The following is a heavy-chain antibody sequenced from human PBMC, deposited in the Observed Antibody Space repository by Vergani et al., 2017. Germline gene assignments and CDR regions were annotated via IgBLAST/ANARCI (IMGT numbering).Heavy chain of an antibody. CDR1: GGSFSGYY. Sequence: QVQLQQWGAGLLKPSETLSLTCAVYGGSFSGYYWSWIRQPPGKGLEWIGEINHSGSTNYNPSLKSRVTISVDTSKNQFSLKLSSVTAADTAVYYCAKLVEMATINWGQGTLVTVSS. CDR2: INHSGST. V-gene: IGHV4-34*01. CDR3: AKLVEMATIN. J-gene: IGHJ4*02. D-gene: IGHD5-24*01.